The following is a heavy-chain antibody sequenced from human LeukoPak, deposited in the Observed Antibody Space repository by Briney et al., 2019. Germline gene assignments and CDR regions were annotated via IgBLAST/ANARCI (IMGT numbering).Heavy chain of an antibody. CDR3: AKDGRKPTYYYYGMDV. CDR1: GFTFSSYA. J-gene: IGHJ6*02. V-gene: IGHV3-23*01. Sequence: GGSLRLSCAASGFTFSSYAMSWVRQAPGKGLEWVSAISGSGGSTYYADSVKGQFTISRDNSKNTLYLQMNSLRAEDTAVYYCAKDGRKPTYYYYGMDVWGQGTTVTVSS. D-gene: IGHD1-26*01. CDR2: ISGSGGST.